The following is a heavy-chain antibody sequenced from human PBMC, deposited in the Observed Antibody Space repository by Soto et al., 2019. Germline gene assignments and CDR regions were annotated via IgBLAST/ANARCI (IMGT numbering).Heavy chain of an antibody. D-gene: IGHD1-1*01. CDR1: GFTFSDYA. V-gene: IGHV3-23*01. CDR2: IRGSGGST. CDR3: APRHTGTTWVDH. Sequence: EVQLLESGGGLVQPGGSLRLSCATSGFTFSDYAMNWVSQAPGKGLEWVSGIRGSGGSTYYADSVKGRFTISRDNSKNTLYLQINSLRAEDTAVYYCAPRHTGTTWVDHWGQGTLVTVSS. J-gene: IGHJ4*02.